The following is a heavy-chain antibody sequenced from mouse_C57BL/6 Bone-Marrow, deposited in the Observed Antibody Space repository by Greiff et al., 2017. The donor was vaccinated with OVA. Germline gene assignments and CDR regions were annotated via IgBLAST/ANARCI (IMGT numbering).Heavy chain of an antibody. V-gene: IGHV1-64*01. CDR1: GYTFTSYW. D-gene: IGHD2-3*01. Sequence: QVQLQQPGAELVKPGASVKLSCKASGYTFTSYWMHWVKQRPGQGLEWIGMIHPNSGSTNYNEKFKSKATLTVDKSSSTAYMQLSSLSSEDSAVYYCAREGGYYFWFAYWGQGTLVTVSA. J-gene: IGHJ3*01. CDR2: IHPNSGST. CDR3: AREGGYYFWFAY.